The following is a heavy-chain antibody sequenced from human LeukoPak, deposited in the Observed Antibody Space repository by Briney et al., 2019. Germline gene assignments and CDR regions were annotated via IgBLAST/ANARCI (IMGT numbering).Heavy chain of an antibody. V-gene: IGHV3-53*01. J-gene: IGHJ4*02. CDR1: GFTVSSNY. CDR3: AKDLRYCSSTSCG. Sequence: GGSLRLSCAASGFTVSSNYMSWVRQAPGKGLEWVSVIYVDGSTYYADSVQGRFTISRDNSKNTLYLQMNSLRAEDTAVYYCAKDLRYCSSTSCGWGQGTLVTVSS. CDR2: IYVDGST. D-gene: IGHD2-2*01.